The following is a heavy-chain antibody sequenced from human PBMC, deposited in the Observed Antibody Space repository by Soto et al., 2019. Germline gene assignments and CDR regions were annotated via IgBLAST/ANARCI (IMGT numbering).Heavy chain of an antibody. CDR1: GYTFTSYY. V-gene: IGHV1-46*01. J-gene: IGHJ5*02. CDR3: ARDGLYSSTWVNWFDP. D-gene: IGHD6-13*01. CDR2: INPSGGST. Sequence: ASVKVSCKASGYTFTSYYMHWVRQAPGQGLEWMGIINPSGGSTSYAQKFQGRVTFTADESTSTAYMELSSLRSEDTAVYYCARDGLYSSTWVNWFDPWGQGTLVTV.